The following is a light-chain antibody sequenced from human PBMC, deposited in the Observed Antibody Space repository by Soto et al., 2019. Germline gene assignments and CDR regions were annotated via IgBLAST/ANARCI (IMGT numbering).Light chain of an antibody. J-gene: IGLJ2*01. CDR3: STWDGSLSVVL. CDR2: KND. Sequence: QSVVTQPPSASGTPGQSITISCSGSPSNIGANTVYWYQQLPGTDPKLLIFKNDQRPSVVPDRFSGSKSGTSASLVTRGLRSEDEDHFFCSTWDGSLSVVLFGGGTKLTVL. CDR1: PSNIGANT. V-gene: IGLV1-47*01.